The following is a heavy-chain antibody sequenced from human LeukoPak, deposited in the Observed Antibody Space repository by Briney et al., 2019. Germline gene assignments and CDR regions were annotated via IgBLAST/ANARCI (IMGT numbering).Heavy chain of an antibody. D-gene: IGHD5-18*01. V-gene: IGHV4-59*08. J-gene: IGHJ1*01. CDR2: IYYSGST. CDR1: GGSISSYY. CDR3: ARARSGYRIQFQH. Sequence: SETLSLTCTVSGGSISSYYWSWIRRPPGKGLEWIGYIYYSGSTNYNPSLKSRVTISVDTSKNQFSLKLSSVTAADTAVYYCARARSGYRIQFQHWGQGTLVTVSS.